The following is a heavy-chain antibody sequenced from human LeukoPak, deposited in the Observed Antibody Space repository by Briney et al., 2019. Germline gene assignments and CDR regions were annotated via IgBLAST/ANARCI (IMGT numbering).Heavy chain of an antibody. CDR1: GGSISSYY. CDR3: ARHGRRYYYGSGTPYFDY. D-gene: IGHD3-10*01. J-gene: IGHJ4*02. Sequence: ASETLSLTCTVSGGSISSYYWSWIRQPAGKGLEWIGRIYTSGSTNYNPSLKSRVTMSVDTSKNQFSLKLSSVTAADTAVYYCARHGRRYYYGSGTPYFDYWGQGTLVTVSS. V-gene: IGHV4-4*07. CDR2: IYTSGST.